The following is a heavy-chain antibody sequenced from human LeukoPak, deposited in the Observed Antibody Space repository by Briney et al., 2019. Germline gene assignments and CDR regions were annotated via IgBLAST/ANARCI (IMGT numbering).Heavy chain of an antibody. D-gene: IGHD6-13*01. Sequence: ETLSLTCTVSGYSIKSGYYWGWVRQAPGKGLEWVSAISGSGGSTYYADSVKGRFTISRDNSKNTLYLQMNSLRAEDTAVYYCAKGYSSYYYYYMDVWGKGTTVTVSS. CDR3: AKGYSSYYYYYMDV. V-gene: IGHV3-23*01. J-gene: IGHJ6*03. CDR2: ISGSGGST. CDR1: GYSIKSGYY.